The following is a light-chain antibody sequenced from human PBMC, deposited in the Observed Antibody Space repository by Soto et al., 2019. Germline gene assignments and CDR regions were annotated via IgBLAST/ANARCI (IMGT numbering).Light chain of an antibody. CDR2: DVN. CDR1: SSDIGGYDY. CDR3: ASYASGSSHVV. Sequence: QSVLTQPASVSGSPGQSITLSCTGTSSDIGGYDYVSWYQRHPGKAPKLIIYDVNNRPSGVSNRFSGSNSCNTTSLTISGLQAEDEADYYCASYASGSSHVVFGGGTKVTVL. J-gene: IGLJ2*01. V-gene: IGLV2-14*01.